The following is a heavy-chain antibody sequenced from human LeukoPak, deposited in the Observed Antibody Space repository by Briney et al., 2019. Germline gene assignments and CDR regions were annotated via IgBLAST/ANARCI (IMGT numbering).Heavy chain of an antibody. Sequence: SETLSLTCAVQGGSFSGFFWTWMRQPPGKGPEWIGEINQSRGTNYNPPLKSRVTMSVDTSKNQFSLKLSSVTAADTAVYYCARGGYVHSGSYSAFDIWGQGTMVTVSS. V-gene: IGHV4-34*01. CDR1: GGSFSGFF. CDR3: ARGGYVHSGSYSAFDI. J-gene: IGHJ3*02. D-gene: IGHD1-26*01. CDR2: INQSRGT.